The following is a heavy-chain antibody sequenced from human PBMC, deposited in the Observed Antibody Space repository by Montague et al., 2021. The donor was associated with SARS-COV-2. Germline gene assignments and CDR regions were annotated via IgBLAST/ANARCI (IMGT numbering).Heavy chain of an antibody. V-gene: IGHV4-38-2*02. CDR1: GYSISSGYY. CDR3: ARDDYTPGDYYYYYGMDV. CDR2: IYHSGST. J-gene: IGHJ6*02. D-gene: IGHD4-11*01. Sequence: SETLSLTCTVSGYSISSGYYWGWIRQPPGKGLEWIGSIYHSGSTYYNPXXKSRVTISVDTSKNQFSLKLSSVTAADTAVYYCARDDYTPGDYYYYYGMDVWGQGTTVTVSS.